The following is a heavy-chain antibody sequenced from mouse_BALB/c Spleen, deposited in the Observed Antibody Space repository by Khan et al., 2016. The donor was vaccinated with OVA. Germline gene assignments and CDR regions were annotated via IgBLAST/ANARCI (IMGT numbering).Heavy chain of an antibody. CDR3: AKLLWSHYYAMDY. D-gene: IGHD1-1*02. CDR2: IWGAGST. J-gene: IGHJ4*01. CDR1: GFSLTDYG. V-gene: IGHV2-6-5*01. Sequence: VQLKESGPGLVAPSQSLSITCSVSGFSLTDYGVSWIRQPPGKGLEWLGLIWGAGSTYYNSVLNSRVSISKDNSKCQAFLIMNRLQTDDTAMYYGAKLLWSHYYAMDYWGQGTSVTVSS.